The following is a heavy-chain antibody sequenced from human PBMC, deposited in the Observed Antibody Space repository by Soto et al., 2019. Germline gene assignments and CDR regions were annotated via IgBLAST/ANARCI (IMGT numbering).Heavy chain of an antibody. Sequence: GGSLRLSCAASGFTFSSYSMNWVRQAPGKGLEWVSSISSSSSYIYYADSVMGRFTTSRDNAKNSLYLQMNSLRAEDTAVYYCARDPATDNYWGQGTLVTVSS. J-gene: IGHJ4*02. CDR2: ISSSSSYI. CDR1: GFTFSSYS. V-gene: IGHV3-21*01. CDR3: ARDPATDNY. D-gene: IGHD5-12*01.